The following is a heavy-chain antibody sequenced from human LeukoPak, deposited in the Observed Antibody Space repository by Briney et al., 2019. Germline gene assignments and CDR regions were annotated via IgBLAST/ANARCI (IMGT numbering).Heavy chain of an antibody. CDR2: ISGSGGST. V-gene: IGHV3-23*01. CDR3: ANLTPYNWNDAGVDY. CDR1: EFTFSSYS. Sequence: GGSLRLSCAGSEFTFSSYSMNWVRQAPGKGLEWVSAISGSGGSTYYADSVKGRFTISRDNSKNTLYLQMNSLRAEDTAVYYCANLTPYNWNDAGVDYWGQGTLVTVSS. J-gene: IGHJ4*02. D-gene: IGHD1-20*01.